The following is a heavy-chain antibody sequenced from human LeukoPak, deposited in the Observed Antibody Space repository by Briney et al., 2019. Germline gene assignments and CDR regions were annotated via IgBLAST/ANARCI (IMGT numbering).Heavy chain of an antibody. CDR3: TRHHSIVGDAFDL. Sequence: GGSLRLSCAASGFTFSNYWMTWVRQAPGKGLEWVANIKQDGSEKYYVDSVKGRFTISRDNAKNSLYLQMNSLKTEDTAVYYCTRHHSIVGDAFDLWGLGTMVTVSS. CDR1: GFTFSNYW. V-gene: IGHV3-7*03. J-gene: IGHJ3*01. CDR2: IKQDGSEK. D-gene: IGHD3-22*01.